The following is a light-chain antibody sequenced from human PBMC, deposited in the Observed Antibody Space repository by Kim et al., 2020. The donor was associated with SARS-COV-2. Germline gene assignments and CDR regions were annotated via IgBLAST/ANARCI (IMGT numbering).Light chain of an antibody. CDR3: QQYNSYST. Sequence: DIQMTQSPSTLSASVGDRVTITCRASQSISSWLAWYQQKPGKAPKLLIYKASNLESGVPPRFSGSGSGTEFTLTINSLQPDDFATYYCQQYNSYSTFGQGTKVDIK. J-gene: IGKJ1*01. V-gene: IGKV1-5*03. CDR2: KAS. CDR1: QSISSW.